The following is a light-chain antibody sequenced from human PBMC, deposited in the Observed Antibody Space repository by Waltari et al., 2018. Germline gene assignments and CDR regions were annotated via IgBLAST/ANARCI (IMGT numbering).Light chain of an antibody. CDR2: STR. V-gene: IGLV7-43*01. CDR3: LLFDGDARV. CDR1: TVEVPSGPH. J-gene: IGLJ3*02. Sequence: QTVVTQEPSLTVSPGGPVTLTCASSTVEVPSGPHPNWLQQQPGQPPRLLIFSTRDNPSWTPARFSGSLLGGKAALTLSGVQPEDEADYCCLLFDGDARVFGGGTRLTVL.